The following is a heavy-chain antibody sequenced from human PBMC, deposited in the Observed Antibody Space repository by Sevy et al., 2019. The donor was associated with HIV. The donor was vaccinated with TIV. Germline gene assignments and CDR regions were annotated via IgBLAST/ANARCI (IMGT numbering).Heavy chain of an antibody. D-gene: IGHD4-17*01. J-gene: IGHJ4*02. Sequence: GSLRLSCAASGFTFSSYEMNWVRQAPGKGLEWVSYISNSGTTISHSDSVKGRFTISRDTARNSRYLQMNSLRAEDTAVYYCARDLPPSATTVAHFDCWGQGTLVTVSS. V-gene: IGHV3-48*03. CDR2: ISNSGTTI. CDR1: GFTFSSYE. CDR3: ARDLPPSATTVAHFDC.